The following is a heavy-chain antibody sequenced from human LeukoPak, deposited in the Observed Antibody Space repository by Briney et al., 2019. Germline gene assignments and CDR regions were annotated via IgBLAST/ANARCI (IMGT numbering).Heavy chain of an antibody. J-gene: IGHJ5*02. D-gene: IGHD3-10*01. CDR3: ARGVYGSGS. V-gene: IGHV1-2*02. CDR1: GYTITDYY. CDR2: INPNSGGT. Sequence: ASVKVSCKASGYTITDYYIHWVRQAPGQGLEWMGWINPNSGGTNYAQKFQGRVTMTRDTSISTAYMELSRLRSDDTAVYYCARGVYGSGSWGQGTLVTVSS.